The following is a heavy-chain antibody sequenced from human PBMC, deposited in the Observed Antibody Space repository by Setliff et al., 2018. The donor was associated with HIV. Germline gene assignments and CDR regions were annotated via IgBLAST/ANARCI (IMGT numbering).Heavy chain of an antibody. J-gene: IGHJ3*02. CDR2: INHSGST. V-gene: IGHV4-34*01. Sequence: SETLSLTCAVYGGSFNGYYWSWIRQPPGKGLEWIGEINHSGSTNYNPSLKSRVTISRDTSRNQFSLKLGSVTAADTAMYYRAREYCSGGSCNGFDIWGQGTMVTVSS. CDR3: AREYCSGGSCNGFDI. D-gene: IGHD2-15*01. CDR1: GGSFNGYY.